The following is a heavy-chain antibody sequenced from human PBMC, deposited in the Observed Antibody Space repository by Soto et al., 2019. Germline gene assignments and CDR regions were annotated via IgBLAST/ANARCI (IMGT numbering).Heavy chain of an antibody. CDR1: GFSFSDYY. CDR2: ISNTGSTK. D-gene: IGHD4-17*01. Sequence: QVQLVESGGGLVKPGGSLRLSCVVSGFSFSDYYMSWIRQAPGKGLEWISYISNTGSTKYYADSVKGRFTISRDNAKNSLYLQMNSLRGEDTAVYYCARDYSGDYILDYWGQGTLVTVSS. CDR3: ARDYSGDYILDY. V-gene: IGHV3-11*01. J-gene: IGHJ4*02.